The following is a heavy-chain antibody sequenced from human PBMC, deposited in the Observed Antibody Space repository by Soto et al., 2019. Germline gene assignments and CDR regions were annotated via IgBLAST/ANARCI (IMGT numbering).Heavy chain of an antibody. Sequence: SETLSLTCTVSGGSVSSGRYYWSWIRQPPGEGLEWIGYIYYSGLTNYSPSLKSRVAISIDTSKNQFSLILSSVTAADTAVYYCVRTPTSPRRFDSWGQGTLVTVSS. CDR3: VRTPTSPRRFDS. V-gene: IGHV4-61*01. D-gene: IGHD2-15*01. CDR1: GGSVSSGRYY. CDR2: IYYSGLT. J-gene: IGHJ5*01.